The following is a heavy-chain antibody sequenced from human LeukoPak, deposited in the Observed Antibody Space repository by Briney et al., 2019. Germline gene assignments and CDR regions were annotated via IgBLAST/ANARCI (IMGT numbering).Heavy chain of an antibody. CDR3: ASELAYCGGDCYRNTDY. Sequence: SGTLSLTCAVSGGSISSSNWWSWVRQPPGKGLEWIGEIYHSGSTNYNPSLKSRVTISVDKSKNQFSLKLSSVTAADTAVYYCASELAYCGGDCYRNTDYWGQGTLVTVSS. CDR1: GGSISSSNW. J-gene: IGHJ4*02. CDR2: IYHSGST. V-gene: IGHV4-4*02. D-gene: IGHD2-21*02.